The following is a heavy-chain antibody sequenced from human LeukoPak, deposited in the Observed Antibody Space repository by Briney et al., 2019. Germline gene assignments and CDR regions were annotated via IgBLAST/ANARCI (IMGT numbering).Heavy chain of an antibody. Sequence: HAGGSLRLSCSASGFTFSNYDMSWVRQAPGKGLEGVSGISGSGGSTYYADSVKGRFTISRDNSKNTLYLQMNSLRAEDTAVYYCATLPRFNSQYDNSGHRALDYWGPGTLVTVSS. J-gene: IGHJ4*02. V-gene: IGHV3-23*01. CDR2: ISGSGGST. CDR1: GFTFSNYD. D-gene: IGHD3-22*01. CDR3: ATLPRFNSQYDNSGHRALDY.